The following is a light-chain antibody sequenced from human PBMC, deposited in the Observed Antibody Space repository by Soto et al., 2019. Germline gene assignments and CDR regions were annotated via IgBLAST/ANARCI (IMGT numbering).Light chain of an antibody. CDR2: AAS. CDR1: QDIRNT. V-gene: IGKV1-6*01. CDR3: LQYYNFSWT. J-gene: IGKJ1*01. Sequence: AIQMTQSPSSLSASVGDRVAISCRASQDIRNTLAWYQQKPGEAPKLLIFAASNLQSGVPSRFSRSGSVTDFTLAITGLQPEDFATYYCLQYYNFSWTFGKGTKVDIK.